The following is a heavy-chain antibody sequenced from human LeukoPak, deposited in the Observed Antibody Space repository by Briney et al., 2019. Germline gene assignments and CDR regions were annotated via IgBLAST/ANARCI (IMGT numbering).Heavy chain of an antibody. CDR1: GGSISSGSYY. J-gene: IGHJ4*02. D-gene: IGHD4-17*01. CDR3: ARVDPRGDYGVDY. CDR2: IYTSGST. V-gene: IGHV4-61*02. Sequence: SQTLSLTCTVSGGSISSGSYYWSWIRQPAGKGLEWIGRIYTSGSTNYNPSLKSRVTISVDTSKNQFSLKLSSVTAADTAVYYCARVDPRGDYGVDYWGQGTLVTVSS.